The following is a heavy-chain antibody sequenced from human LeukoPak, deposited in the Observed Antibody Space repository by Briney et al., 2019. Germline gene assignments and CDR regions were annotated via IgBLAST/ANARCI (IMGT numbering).Heavy chain of an antibody. J-gene: IGHJ5*02. CDR1: GFTFSNAW. V-gene: IGHV3-15*01. D-gene: IGHD2-15*01. Sequence: GGSLRLSCAASGFTFSNAWMSWVRQAPGKGLEWVGRIKSKTDGGTTDYAAPVKGRFTISRDDSKNTLYLQMNSLKTEDTAVYYCTTVVGMVVVVAATPNWFDPWGQGTLVTVSS. CDR3: TTVVGMVVVVAATPNWFDP. CDR2: IKSKTDGGTT.